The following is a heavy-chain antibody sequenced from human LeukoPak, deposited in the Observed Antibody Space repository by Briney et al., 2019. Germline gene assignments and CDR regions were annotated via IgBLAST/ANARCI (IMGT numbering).Heavy chain of an antibody. D-gene: IGHD6-13*01. V-gene: IGHV3-30*18. CDR3: ANRGAERIAADGTPSPDV. J-gene: IGHJ6*02. Sequence: GRSLRLSCAASGFTFSSYGMHWVRQAPGKGLEWVAVISYDGSNKYYADSVKGRFTISRDNSKNTLYLQMNSLRAEDTAVYYCANRGAERIAADGTPSPDVWGQGTTVTVSS. CDR2: ISYDGSNK. CDR1: GFTFSSYG.